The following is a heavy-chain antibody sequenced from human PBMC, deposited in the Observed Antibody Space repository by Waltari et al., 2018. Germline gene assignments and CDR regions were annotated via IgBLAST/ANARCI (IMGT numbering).Heavy chain of an antibody. CDR2: ISSDASDT. J-gene: IGHJ6*02. V-gene: IGHV3-74*03. D-gene: IGHD1-1*01. CDR1: GFTFSTSW. Sequence: EEQLVKSGGSLVQPGDSLRLSCAASGFTFSTSWMNWVRKAPGKGPLWVSRISSDASDTAYADSVKGRFTISRDNAKNTLYLQMNRLRAEDTAVYYCARVARRTYRSPVPGRHYYYGMDVWGQGTTVTVSS. CDR3: ARVARRTYRSPVPGRHYYYGMDV.